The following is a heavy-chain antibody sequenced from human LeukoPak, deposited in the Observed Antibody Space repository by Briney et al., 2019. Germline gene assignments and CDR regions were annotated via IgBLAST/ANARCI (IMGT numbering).Heavy chain of an antibody. D-gene: IGHD1-7*01. Sequence: ASVKVSCKASGYTFTSYDINWVRQATGQGLEWMGWMNPNSGNTGYAQKFQGRVTMTRNTSISTAYMELSSLRSEDTALYYCAKDKSKGELRGNEFDYWGQGTLVIVSS. CDR3: AKDKSKGELRGNEFDY. V-gene: IGHV1-8*01. CDR1: GYTFTSYD. J-gene: IGHJ4*02. CDR2: MNPNSGNT.